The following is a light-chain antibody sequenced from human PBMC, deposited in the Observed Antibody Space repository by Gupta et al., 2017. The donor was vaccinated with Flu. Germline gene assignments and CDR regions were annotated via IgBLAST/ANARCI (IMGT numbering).Light chain of an antibody. J-gene: IGKJ1*01. CDR1: QSVSSN. CDR2: GAS. CDR3: QHYNSWPQT. Sequence: PASLSVSPGERASLSVRASQSVSSNLGWFQQKPGQAPRLLIYGASTRATGVPARFSGSGSGTEFTLNITSLQAEDVAVYYCQHYNSWPQTFGRGTKVEIK. V-gene: IGKV3-15*01.